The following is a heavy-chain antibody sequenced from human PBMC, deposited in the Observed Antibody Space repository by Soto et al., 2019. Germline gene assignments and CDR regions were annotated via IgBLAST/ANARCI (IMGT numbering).Heavy chain of an antibody. V-gene: IGHV3-11*05. J-gene: IGHJ4*02. Sequence: PGGSLRLSCAASGFTFSDYYMSWIRQAPGKGLEWVSYISSSSRYTNYADSVRGRFTISRDNAKNSLYLQMNSLRAEDTAVYYCARDPAGHTAMVDYWGQGTLVTVSS. CDR1: GFTFSDYY. D-gene: IGHD5-18*01. CDR2: ISSSSRYT. CDR3: ARDPAGHTAMVDY.